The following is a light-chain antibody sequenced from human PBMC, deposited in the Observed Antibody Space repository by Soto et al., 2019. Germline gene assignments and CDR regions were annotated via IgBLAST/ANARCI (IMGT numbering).Light chain of an antibody. V-gene: IGKV3-11*01. CDR1: QSVSSY. Sequence: DIVLTQSPATLSLSPGERATLSCRASQSVSSYLAWYQQKPGQAPRLLIYDASNRATGIPARFSGSGSGTDFTLTISSLEPEDFAVYYCQQYGSSLWTFGQGTKVDIK. CDR3: QQYGSSLWT. J-gene: IGKJ1*01. CDR2: DAS.